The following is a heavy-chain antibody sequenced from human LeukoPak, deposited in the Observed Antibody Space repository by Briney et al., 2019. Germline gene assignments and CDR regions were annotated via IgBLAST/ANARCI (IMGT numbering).Heavy chain of an antibody. CDR2: ISGSGGST. V-gene: IGHV3-23*01. Sequence: GGSLRLSCAASGFIFSSYALSWVRQAPGKGLEWVSVISGSGGSTYYGNSVKGRFTISRDNSKNTLYLQMDSLTADDTALYYCAKDRAVTSAYCDSWGQGTLVTVSS. J-gene: IGHJ4*02. CDR1: GFIFSSYA. CDR3: AKDRAVTSAYCDS. D-gene: IGHD4-17*01.